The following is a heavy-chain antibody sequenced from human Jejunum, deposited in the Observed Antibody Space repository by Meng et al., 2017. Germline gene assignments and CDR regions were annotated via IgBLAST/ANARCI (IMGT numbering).Heavy chain of an antibody. CDR2: VSYIGRT. D-gene: IGHD6-25*01. CDR1: GASISTTTYY. V-gene: IGHV4-39*07. J-gene: IGHJ3*02. Sequence: SETLSLTCTVPGASISTTTYYWGWIRQPPGKGLEWIGSVSYIGRTYFNPPLKSRVTMSLDMAKNQFSLQLSSVTAADTAVYYCARDRPKWGSAYYWGDAFDIWGQGTMVTVSS. CDR3: ARDRPKWGSAYYWGDAFDI.